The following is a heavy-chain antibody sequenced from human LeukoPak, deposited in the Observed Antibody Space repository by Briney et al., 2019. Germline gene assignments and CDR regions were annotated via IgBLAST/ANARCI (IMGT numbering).Heavy chain of an antibody. CDR1: GFTFSNYE. CDR2: ISSSGRNI. J-gene: IGHJ4*02. V-gene: IGHV3-48*03. Sequence: GGSLRLSCAASGFTFSNYEFNWVRQAPGKGLEWVSYISSSGRNIYYADSVKGRFNISRDNAKNSLYLQMNSLRAEDTAVYYCARDLVQLWSKDFWGQGTLVIVSS. CDR3: ARDLVQLWSKDF. D-gene: IGHD5-18*01.